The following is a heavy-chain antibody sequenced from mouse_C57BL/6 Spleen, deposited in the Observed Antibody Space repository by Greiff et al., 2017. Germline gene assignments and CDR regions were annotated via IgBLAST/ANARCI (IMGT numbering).Heavy chain of an antibody. D-gene: IGHD2-5*01. CDR1: GYTFTSYW. Sequence: VQVVESGAELAKPGASVKLSCKASGYTFTSYWMHWVKQRPGQGLEWIGYINPSSGYTKSNQKFKDKATLTADKSSSTAYMQLSSLTYEDSAVYYCAKSNYAAYWGQGTLVTVSA. CDR2: INPSSGYT. J-gene: IGHJ3*01. CDR3: AKSNYAAY. V-gene: IGHV1-7*01.